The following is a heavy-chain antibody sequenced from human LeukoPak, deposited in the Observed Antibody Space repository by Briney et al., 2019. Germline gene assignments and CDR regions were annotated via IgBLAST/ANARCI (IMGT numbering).Heavy chain of an antibody. CDR2: IYYSGST. CDR3: ARDRPGGSSLDY. V-gene: IGHV4-30-4*01. CDR1: GGSISSGDYY. J-gene: IGHJ4*02. Sequence: SQTLSLTCTVSGGSISSGDYYWSWIRQPPGKGLEWIGYIYYSGSTYYNPSLKSRVRISVDTSKNQFSLKLSSVTAADTAVYYCARDRPGGSSLDYWGQGTLVTVSS. D-gene: IGHD6-13*01.